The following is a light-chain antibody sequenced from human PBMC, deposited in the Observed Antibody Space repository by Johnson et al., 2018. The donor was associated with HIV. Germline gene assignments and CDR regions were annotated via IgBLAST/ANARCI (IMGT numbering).Light chain of an antibody. CDR1: SSNIGNNY. CDR3: GTWDNSLSVFV. V-gene: IGLV1-51*01. J-gene: IGLJ1*01. Sequence: QSVLTQPPSVSAAPGQTVTISCSGSSSNIGNNYVSWYQQLPGTAPKLLIYDNNKRPSGIPDRFSGSKSGTSATLGITGLRTGDDADYYCGTWDNSLSVFVFGTGTKVTVL. CDR2: DNN.